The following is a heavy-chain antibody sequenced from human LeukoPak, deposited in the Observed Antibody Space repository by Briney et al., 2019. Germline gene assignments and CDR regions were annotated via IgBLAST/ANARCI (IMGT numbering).Heavy chain of an antibody. D-gene: IGHD2-15*01. Sequence: GGSLRLSCVASGFAVSSNHMNWVRQAPGKGLEWVSIFYIGGTTKYTDSVKGRFIISRDNSKNTLYLQMNSLRAEDTAVYYCATRYCSGGSCYAFDYWGQGTLVTVSS. CDR2: FYIGGTT. CDR3: ATRYCSGGSCYAFDY. V-gene: IGHV3-53*01. CDR1: GFAVSSNH. J-gene: IGHJ4*02.